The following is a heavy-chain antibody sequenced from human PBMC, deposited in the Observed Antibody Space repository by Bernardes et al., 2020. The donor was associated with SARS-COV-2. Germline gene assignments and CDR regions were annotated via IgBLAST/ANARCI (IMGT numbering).Heavy chain of an antibody. CDR2: IWSDGSNE. V-gene: IGHV3-33*08. D-gene: IGHD3-9*01. Sequence: GGSLRLSCAASGFTFSHYGMHWVRQAPGKGLEWVAVIWSDGSNEYYADSVKGRFAISRDNSKNTLYLQMTSLSAEDTAVYYCARDLQALTWGQGTLVTVSS. CDR3: ARDLQALT. CDR1: GFTFSHYG. J-gene: IGHJ5*02.